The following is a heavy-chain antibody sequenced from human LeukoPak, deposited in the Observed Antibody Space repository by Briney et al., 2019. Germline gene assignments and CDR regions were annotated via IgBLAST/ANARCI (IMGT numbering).Heavy chain of an antibody. CDR2: ISSNGGST. Sequence: GGSLRLSCAASGFTFSSYWMSWVRQAPGKGLEYVSAISSNGGSTYYANSVKGRFTISRDNSKNTLYLQMGSLRAEDMAVYYCARAKSSPGAFDIWGQGTMVTVSS. J-gene: IGHJ3*02. D-gene: IGHD6-19*01. CDR1: GFTFSSYW. V-gene: IGHV3-64*01. CDR3: ARAKSSPGAFDI.